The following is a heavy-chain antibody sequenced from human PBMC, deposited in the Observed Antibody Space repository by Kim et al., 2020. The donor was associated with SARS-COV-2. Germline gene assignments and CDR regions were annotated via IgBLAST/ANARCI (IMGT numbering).Heavy chain of an antibody. D-gene: IGHD1-1*01. V-gene: IGHV6-1*01. CDR3: ARDKGTGTDY. Sequence: YNDNAVSVKSRITINPDTSKNQFSLQLNSVTPEDTAVYYCARDKGTGTDYWGQGTLVTVSS. J-gene: IGHJ4*02. CDR2: YN.